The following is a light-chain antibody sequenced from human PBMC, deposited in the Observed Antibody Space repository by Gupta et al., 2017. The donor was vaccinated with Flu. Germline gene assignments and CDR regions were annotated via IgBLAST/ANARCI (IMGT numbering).Light chain of an antibody. J-gene: IGLJ1*01. CDR2: DVK. V-gene: IGLV2-11*01. Sequence: QSTLTQPRSVSWSPGQSVTISCTGTSSDIGGYDYVSWYQQQPGKAPKLLIYDVKKRPSGVPDRLSGSKSGNTASLTISGLQAEDEADYYCCSYEGTANLTVFGSGTKVTVL. CDR3: CSYEGTANLTV. CDR1: SSDIGGYDY.